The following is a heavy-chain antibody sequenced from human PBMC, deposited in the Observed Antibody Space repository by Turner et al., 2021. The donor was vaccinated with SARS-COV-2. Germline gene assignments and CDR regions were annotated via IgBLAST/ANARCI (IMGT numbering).Heavy chain of an antibody. CDR3: ARDHRPVVVPAAKRAGSYYYGMDV. J-gene: IGHJ6*02. V-gene: IGHV3-21*01. Sequence: EVQLVESGGGLVKPGGSLRLSCAASGFPFSSYSMNWVRQATGKGLEWVSSISSSSSYIYYADSVKGRFTISRDNAKNSLYLQMNSLRAEDTAVYDCARDHRPVVVPAAKRAGSYYYGMDVWGQGTTVTVSS. CDR1: GFPFSSYS. D-gene: IGHD2-2*01. CDR2: ISSSSSYI.